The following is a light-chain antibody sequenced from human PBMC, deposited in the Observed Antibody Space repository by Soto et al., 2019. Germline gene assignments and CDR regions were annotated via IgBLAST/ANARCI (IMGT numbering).Light chain of an antibody. CDR1: QSVLYSSNNKNY. CDR3: QQYYSIPRT. CDR2: WAS. Sequence: IVMTQSPDSLAVSLGERATIDCKSSQSVLYSSNNKNYLAWYQQKPGQPPKLLIYWASTRESGVPDRFSGSGSGTDFTLTISSLQAEDVAVYYCQQYYSIPRTFGQGTKVDI. V-gene: IGKV4-1*01. J-gene: IGKJ1*01.